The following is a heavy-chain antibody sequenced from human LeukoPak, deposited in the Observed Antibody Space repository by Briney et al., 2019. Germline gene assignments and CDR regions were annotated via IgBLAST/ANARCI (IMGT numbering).Heavy chain of an antibody. CDR3: ARDNYGDYSDYYYYYMDV. Sequence: ASVKVSCKASGYTFTSYYMHWVRQAPGQGLEWMGWINPNSGGTNYAQKFQGRVTMTRDTSISTAYMELSRLRSDDTAVYYCARDNYGDYSDYYYYYMDVWGKGTTVTVSS. CDR1: GYTFTSYY. J-gene: IGHJ6*03. V-gene: IGHV1-2*02. D-gene: IGHD4-17*01. CDR2: INPNSGGT.